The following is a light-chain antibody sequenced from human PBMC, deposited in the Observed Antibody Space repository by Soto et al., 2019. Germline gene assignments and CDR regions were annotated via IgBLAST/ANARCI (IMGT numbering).Light chain of an antibody. CDR1: SSDVGAYNY. CDR2: DVS. J-gene: IGLJ2*01. Sequence: QSALTQPRSVSGSPGQSVVISCTGTSSDVGAYNYVSWYQQHPGKAPKLMIYDVSRRPSGVPDRFSGSKSGNTAFLSISGLQGEDEADYYCSSYAGSLYVVFGGGTKLTVL. V-gene: IGLV2-11*01. CDR3: SSYAGSLYVV.